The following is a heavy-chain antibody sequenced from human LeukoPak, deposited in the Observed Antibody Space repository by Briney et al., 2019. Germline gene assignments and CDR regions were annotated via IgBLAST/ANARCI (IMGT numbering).Heavy chain of an antibody. CDR1: GFTFDDYA. J-gene: IGHJ4*02. CDR3: AKAEGGWESLPSDY. Sequence: PGRCLRLSCAAAGFTFDDYAMHWVRPAPGKGLEWGSAISWNSGNIGYADSVKGRSTITRDDAKNSLYLQMNSLRSEDTALYYCAKAEGGWESLPSDYWGQGTLVTVSS. V-gene: IGHV3-9*01. D-gene: IGHD1-26*01. CDR2: ISWNSGNI.